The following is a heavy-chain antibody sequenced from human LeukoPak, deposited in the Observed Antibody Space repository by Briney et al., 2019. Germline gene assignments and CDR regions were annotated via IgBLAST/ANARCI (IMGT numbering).Heavy chain of an antibody. Sequence: GASVKVSCKASGYTFTSYYMHWVRQAPGQGLEWMGIINPRGGSTSYAQKFQGRVTRTRDMSTGTVYMELSSLRSEDTAVYYCAREGGSPYYYDSSGYSSTPLDYWGQGTLVTVYS. V-gene: IGHV1-46*01. J-gene: IGHJ4*02. CDR2: INPRGGST. CDR1: GYTFTSYY. D-gene: IGHD3-22*01. CDR3: AREGGSPYYYDSSGYSSTPLDY.